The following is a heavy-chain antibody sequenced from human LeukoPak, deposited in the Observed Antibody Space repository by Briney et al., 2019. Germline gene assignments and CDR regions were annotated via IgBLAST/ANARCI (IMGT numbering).Heavy chain of an antibody. CDR2: VFPGDSNP. D-gene: IGHD3-22*01. CDR1: GYSFATYW. CDR3: ASDSYFSDTSGNAFDI. V-gene: IGHV5-51*01. J-gene: IGHJ3*02. Sequence: GESLKISCKGSGYSFATYWVGWVRQMPGKGPVWMGIVFPGDSNPRYSPSFQGQVTLSVDRSINTAYLQWSSLKASDTATYYCASDSYFSDTSGNAFDIWGQGTMVTVSS.